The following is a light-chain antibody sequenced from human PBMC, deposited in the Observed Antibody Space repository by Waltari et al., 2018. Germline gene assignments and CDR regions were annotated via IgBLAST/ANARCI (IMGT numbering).Light chain of an antibody. CDR2: WAS. CDR3: QLGLT. V-gene: IGKV4-1*01. Sequence: DIVMTQSPDSLAVSLGERATINCKSSQSVFYSSNNKNYLAWYQQKPGQPPKLLIYWASTRESGVPDRFSGSGSGTDFTLTISSLQAEDVAVYYCQLGLTFGGGTKVEIK. CDR1: QSVFYSSNNKNY. J-gene: IGKJ4*01.